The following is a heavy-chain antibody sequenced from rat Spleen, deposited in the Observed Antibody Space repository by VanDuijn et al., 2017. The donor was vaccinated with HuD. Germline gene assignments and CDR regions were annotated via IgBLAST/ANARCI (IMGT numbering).Heavy chain of an antibody. J-gene: IGHJ3*01. CDR1: GFTFSNYG. CDR3: TRDRILRSTGFDY. Sequence: EVQLVESGGGLVQPGRSMKLSCAASGFTFSNYGMAWVRQAPTKGLEWVASINYDGSNTYYRDSVKGRFTLSRDNAKSSLYLQMDSLRSEDTATYYCTRDRILRSTGFDYWGQGTLVTVSS. V-gene: IGHV5-20*01. CDR2: INYDGSNT. D-gene: IGHD1-6*01.